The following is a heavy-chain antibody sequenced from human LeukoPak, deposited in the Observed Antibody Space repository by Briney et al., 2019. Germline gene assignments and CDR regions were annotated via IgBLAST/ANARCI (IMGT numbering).Heavy chain of an antibody. CDR2: INHSGST. V-gene: IGHV4-34*01. CDR3: ARCDSSGYYPFFDY. J-gene: IGHJ4*02. Sequence: PSETLSLTCAVYGGSFSGYYWSWIRQPPGKGLEWIGEINHSGSTNYNPSLKSRVTISVDTSKNQFSLKLSSVTAADTAVYYCARCDSSGYYPFFDYWGQGTLVTVSS. D-gene: IGHD3-22*01. CDR1: GGSFSGYY.